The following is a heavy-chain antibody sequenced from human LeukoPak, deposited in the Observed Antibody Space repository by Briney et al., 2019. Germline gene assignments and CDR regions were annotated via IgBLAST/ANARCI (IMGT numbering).Heavy chain of an antibody. V-gene: IGHV4-39*01. CDR2: ILHSGYT. CDR3: ARHRGGGGYHYMDV. CDR1: GDSLGRSNTY. D-gene: IGHD2-21*01. Sequence: SETLSLTCTVSGDSLGRSNTYWGWIRQTPGKGLEWLGTILHSGYTYNSPSLKSRVTMSVDSSKHQFSLSLSSVTAADTAVYFCARHRGGGGYHYMDVWGKGTTVIVSS. J-gene: IGHJ6*03.